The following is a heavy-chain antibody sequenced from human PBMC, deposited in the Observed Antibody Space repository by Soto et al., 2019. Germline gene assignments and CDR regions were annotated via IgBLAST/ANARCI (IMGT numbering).Heavy chain of an antibody. V-gene: IGHV1-58*02. CDR3: SADSPHIAIGWPV. CDR1: GFDFGSFG. D-gene: IGHD2-21*01. Sequence: QMQLVQSGPEVKKPGTSVKVSCKASGFDFGSFGIQWLRQSQGQGFEWIGWIVVATGSTNYAPNFQGRVTITRDMYTNTAYMDLTNLRSDDTAVSFWSADSPHIAIGWPVWGQWTMVAVS. J-gene: IGHJ6*02. CDR2: IVVATGST.